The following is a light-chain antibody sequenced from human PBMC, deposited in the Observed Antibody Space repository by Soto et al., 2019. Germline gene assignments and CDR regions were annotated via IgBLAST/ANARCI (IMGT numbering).Light chain of an antibody. Sequence: DIQRTQSPSSVSASVGDRVTITCRGRQGISSRLGWYQQKPGKAPNLLSYAASSLQSGGPSKFSGSRSETDFTLNIGSLQPEDFATYYWQQSNSFPVTVGGGPQVEIK. J-gene: IGKJ4*02. CDR1: QGISSR. CDR3: QQSNSFPVT. CDR2: AAS. V-gene: IGKV1-12*01.